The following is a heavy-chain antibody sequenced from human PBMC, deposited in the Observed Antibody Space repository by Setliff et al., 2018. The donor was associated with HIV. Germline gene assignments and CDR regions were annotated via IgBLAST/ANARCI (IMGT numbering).Heavy chain of an antibody. J-gene: IGHJ6*03. D-gene: IGHD1-1*01. CDR3: AKTYNWNDVHYYYMDV. Sequence: GGSLRLSCAASGFTFSSYAMSWVRQAPGKGLEWVSTISAGGGSTYYADSVKGRFTISRDNSKNTLYLQMNSLRAEDTAVYYCAKTYNWNDVHYYYMDVWGKGTTVTVSS. V-gene: IGHV3-23*01. CDR2: ISAGGGST. CDR1: GFTFSSYA.